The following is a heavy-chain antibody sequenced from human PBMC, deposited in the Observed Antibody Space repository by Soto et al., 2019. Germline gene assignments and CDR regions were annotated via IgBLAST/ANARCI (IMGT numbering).Heavy chain of an antibody. CDR3: ATRVLKNYGYN. J-gene: IGHJ4*02. V-gene: IGHV1-18*01. CDR1: GYTFTNYG. CDR2: VSGFNGDT. Sequence: ASVKVSCKASGYTFTNYGFTWMRQAPGQGLEWMGWVSGFNGDTNYGQKFQGRVSMTTDISTSTAYMELRSLRSDDTAVYYCATRVLKNYGYNWGQGTLVTVSS. D-gene: IGHD5-12*01.